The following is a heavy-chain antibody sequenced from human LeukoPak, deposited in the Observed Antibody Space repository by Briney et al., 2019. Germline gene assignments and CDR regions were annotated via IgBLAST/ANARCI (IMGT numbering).Heavy chain of an antibody. D-gene: IGHD3-22*01. CDR2: INQGGSEM. CDR3: ARDQGSMIVVRTTIWYFDL. CDR1: GFTFSNYW. V-gene: IGHV3-7*01. J-gene: IGHJ2*01. Sequence: GGSLRLSCAASGFTFSNYWMSWFRQAPGKGLEWLANINQGGSEMYYVDSVKGRFTISRDSGKNSLYLQINSLRADDTAVYYCARDQGSMIVVRTTIWYFDLWGRGTLV.